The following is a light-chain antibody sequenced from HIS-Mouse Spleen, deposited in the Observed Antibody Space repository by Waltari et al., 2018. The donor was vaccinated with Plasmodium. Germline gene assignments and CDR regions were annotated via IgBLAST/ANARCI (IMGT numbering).Light chain of an antibody. CDR2: RDS. CDR3: QVWDSSTVV. Sequence: SYELTQPLSVSVALGQTASITCGGNTIGSKNVHWYKQKPGQAPVLVIYRDSNRPSGIPERFSGSNSGNTATLTISRAQDGDEADYYCQVWDSSTVVFGGGTKLTVL. V-gene: IGLV3-9*01. CDR1: TIGSKN. J-gene: IGLJ2*01.